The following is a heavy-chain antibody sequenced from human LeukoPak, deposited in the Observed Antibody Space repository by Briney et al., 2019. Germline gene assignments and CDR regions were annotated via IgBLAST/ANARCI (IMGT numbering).Heavy chain of an antibody. D-gene: IGHD3-3*01. CDR3: ARDGYDFWSGYYIPQIDY. V-gene: IGHV3-11*04. J-gene: IGHJ4*02. Sequence: PGGSLRLSCAASGFTFSDYYMSWIRQAPGKGLEGVSYISSSGSTIYYADSVKGRFTISRDNAKNSLYLQMNSLRAEDTAVYYCARDGYDFWSGYYIPQIDYWGQGTLVTVSS. CDR1: GFTFSDYY. CDR2: ISSSGSTI.